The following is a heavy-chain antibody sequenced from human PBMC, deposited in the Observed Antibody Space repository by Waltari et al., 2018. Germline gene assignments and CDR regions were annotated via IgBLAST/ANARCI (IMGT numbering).Heavy chain of an antibody. CDR1: GFTFSSYW. Sequence: EVQLVESGGGLVQPGGSLRLSCAASGFTFSSYWMSWVLQAPGKGLEWVANIKQDGSEKYYVDSVKGRFTISRDNAKNSLYLQMNSLRAEDTAVYYCARDLTGTHTPFGYWGQGTLVTVSS. D-gene: IGHD1-20*01. V-gene: IGHV3-7*01. CDR3: ARDLTGTHTPFGY. J-gene: IGHJ4*02. CDR2: IKQDGSEK.